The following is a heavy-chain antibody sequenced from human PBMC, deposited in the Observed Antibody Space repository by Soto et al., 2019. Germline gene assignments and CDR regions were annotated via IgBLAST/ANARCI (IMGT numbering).Heavy chain of an antibody. CDR1: GVTFSSYA. V-gene: IGHV1-69*13. Sequence: VASVEVSCKASGVTFSSYAISWVRRDPGQGLEWMGGIIPIFGTANYAQKFQGRVTITADESTSTAYMELSSLRSEDTAVYYCASGDYYDSSGYFNFNWFDPWGQGTLVTVSS. D-gene: IGHD3-22*01. J-gene: IGHJ5*02. CDR2: IIPIFGTA. CDR3: ASGDYYDSSGYFNFNWFDP.